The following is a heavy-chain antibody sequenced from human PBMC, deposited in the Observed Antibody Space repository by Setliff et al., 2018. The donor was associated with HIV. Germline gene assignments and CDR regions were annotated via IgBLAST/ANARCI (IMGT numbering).Heavy chain of an antibody. CDR2: IIPHFGTA. J-gene: IGHJ5*02. Sequence: ASVKVSCKASGGTFSGHAINWVRQAPGQGVEWMGEIIPHFGTAHYSQRFQGRVTITAGHSTSTAYMELSRLKSADTAVYYCARAPAHEHATGWYSSSNRFDPWGQGTLVTVSS. D-gene: IGHD1-26*01. CDR3: ARAPAHEHATGWYSSSNRFDP. CDR1: GGTFSGHA. V-gene: IGHV1-69*13.